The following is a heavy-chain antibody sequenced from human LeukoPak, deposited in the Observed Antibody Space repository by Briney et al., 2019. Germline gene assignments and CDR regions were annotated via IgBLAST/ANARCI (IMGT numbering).Heavy chain of an antibody. Sequence: ASVRVSCKASGYTFTGYTIHWVRQAPGQGFEWMGWISPGNGGADYAQKFQGRVTMTRGTSNRTVYMDLSGLRSDDTAVYYCARRTAGIAMDYWGQGTLVTVSS. V-gene: IGHV1-2*02. J-gene: IGHJ4*02. CDR3: ARRTAGIAMDY. D-gene: IGHD2-15*01. CDR2: ISPGNGGA. CDR1: GYTFTGYT.